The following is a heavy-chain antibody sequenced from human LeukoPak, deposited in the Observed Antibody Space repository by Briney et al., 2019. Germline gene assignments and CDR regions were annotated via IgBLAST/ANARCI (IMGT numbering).Heavy chain of an antibody. Sequence: PSETLSLTCAVYGGSFSGYHWSWIRQPPGKGLEWIGEINHSGSTNYNPSLKSRVTISVDTSKNQFSLKLSSVTAADTAVYYCARGAGITIFGVVTYNWFDPWGQGTLVTVSS. D-gene: IGHD3-3*01. CDR1: GGSFSGYH. CDR3: ARGAGITIFGVVTYNWFDP. V-gene: IGHV4-34*01. J-gene: IGHJ5*02. CDR2: INHSGST.